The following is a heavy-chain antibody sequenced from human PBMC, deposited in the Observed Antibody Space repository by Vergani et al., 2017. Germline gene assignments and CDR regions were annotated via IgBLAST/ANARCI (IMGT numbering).Heavy chain of an antibody. V-gene: IGHV1-46*03. Sequence: VQVVQSGAEVKKSGASVKVSCKTSGYTFSNYYMHWVRQAPGQGLEWMGIINPSGGHTNYAQKFQGRVTMTRDTSTSTVYMELSSLRSEDTAIYYCARGDYGILTDYRYWGQGTLVTVSA. CDR1: GYTFSNYY. D-gene: IGHD3-9*01. CDR2: INPSGGHT. CDR3: ARGDYGILTDYRY. J-gene: IGHJ4*02.